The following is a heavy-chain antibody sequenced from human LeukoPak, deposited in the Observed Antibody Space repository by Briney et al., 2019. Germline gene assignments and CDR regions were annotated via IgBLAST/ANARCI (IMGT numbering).Heavy chain of an antibody. CDR2: IYYRVST. V-gene: IGHV4-59*01. J-gene: IGHJ4*02. CDR3: ARDRGARDNLYLDY. D-gene: IGHD3-16*01. CDR1: GGSIRSYY. Sequence: MAAETLSLTCTVSGGSIRSYYGSWIRHPPGKGLEWGGYIYYRVSTNYNPSLKRRVTISVDTSKTQFSLKLSSVTAADTAVYSCARDRGARDNLYLDYWGQGTLVTVSS.